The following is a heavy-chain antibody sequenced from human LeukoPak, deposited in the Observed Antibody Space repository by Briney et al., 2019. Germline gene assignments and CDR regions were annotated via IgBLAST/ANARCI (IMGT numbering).Heavy chain of an antibody. CDR3: ARHGYYYDSSGYFDY. J-gene: IGHJ4*02. Sequence: SETLSLTCAVYGGSFSGYYWSWIRQPPGKGLEWIGEINHSGSTYYNPSLKSRVTISVDTSKNQFSLKLSSVTAADTAVYYCARHGYYYDSSGYFDYWGQGTLVTVSS. V-gene: IGHV4-34*01. D-gene: IGHD3-22*01. CDR2: INHSGST. CDR1: GGSFSGYY.